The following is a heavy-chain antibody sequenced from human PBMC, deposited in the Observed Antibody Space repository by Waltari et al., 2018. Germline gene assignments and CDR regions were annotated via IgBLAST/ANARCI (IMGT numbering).Heavy chain of an antibody. CDR2: IYHSGST. CDR3: AGVKAADAFDI. J-gene: IGHJ3*02. V-gene: IGHV4-4*02. Sequence: QVQLQVSGPGLVNPSGTLSPTCAVSGGCIGSSTWCSLGRQPPGTGLEGMGVLWPSGGRQTPGKGLEWIGEIYHSGSTNYNPSLKSRVTISVDKSKNQFSLKLSSVTAADTAVYYCAGVKAADAFDIWGQGTMVTVSS. CDR1: GGCIGSSTW. D-gene: IGHD2-15*01.